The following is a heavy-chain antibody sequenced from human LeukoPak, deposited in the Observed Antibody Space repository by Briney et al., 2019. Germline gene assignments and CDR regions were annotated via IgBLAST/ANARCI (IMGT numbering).Heavy chain of an antibody. CDR3: ATGITGTPIDY. CDR2: ISDSGGST. J-gene: IGHJ4*02. V-gene: IGHV3-23*01. D-gene: IGHD1-20*01. CDR1: GFTVSSNY. Sequence: GGSLRLSCAASGFTVSSNYMTWVRQAPGKGLEWVSAISDSGGSTYYADSVKGRFTISRDNSKNTLYLQMNSLRAEDTAVYYCATGITGTPIDYWGQGTLVTVSS.